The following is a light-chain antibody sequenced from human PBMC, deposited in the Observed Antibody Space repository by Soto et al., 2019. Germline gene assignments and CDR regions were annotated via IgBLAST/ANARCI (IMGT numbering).Light chain of an antibody. V-gene: IGLV2-14*01. CDR3: SSYTSSSPYV. CDR1: SSDVGGYNY. Sequence: QSALTQPASVSGSPGQSITISCTGTSSDVGGYNYVSWYQQHPGKASKLMIYDVSNRPSGVSNRFSGSKSGNTASLTISGRQAEDEADYYCSSYTSSSPYVFGTGSKVTVL. J-gene: IGLJ1*01. CDR2: DVS.